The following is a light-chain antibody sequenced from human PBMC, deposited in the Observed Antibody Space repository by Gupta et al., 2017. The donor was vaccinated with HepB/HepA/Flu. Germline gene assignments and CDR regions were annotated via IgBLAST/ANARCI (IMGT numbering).Light chain of an antibody. CDR2: KAS. CDR1: QSINTW. J-gene: IGKJ2*03. V-gene: IGKV1-5*03. Sequence: DIQMTQSPSTLSASVGDGVTITCRASQSINTWLAWYQQKPGKAPKLLIYKASSLESGVPSRFSGSGSGTEFTLTISSLQPDDFATYYCQQYDSHLYSFGQGTKLEIK. CDR3: QQYDSHLYS.